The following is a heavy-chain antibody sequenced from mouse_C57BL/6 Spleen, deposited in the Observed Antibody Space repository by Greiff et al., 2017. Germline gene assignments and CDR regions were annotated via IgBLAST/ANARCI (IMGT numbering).Heavy chain of an antibody. CDR2: ISSGGSYT. Sequence: EVKLVESGGDLVKPGGSLKLSCAASGFTFSSYGMSWVRQTPDKRLEWVATISSGGSYTYYPDSVKGRFTISRDNAKNTLYLQMSSLKSEDTAMYYCARHEYLDYWGQGTSVTVSS. J-gene: IGHJ4*01. V-gene: IGHV5-6*02. CDR3: ARHEYLDY. D-gene: IGHD2-10*02. CDR1: GFTFSSYG.